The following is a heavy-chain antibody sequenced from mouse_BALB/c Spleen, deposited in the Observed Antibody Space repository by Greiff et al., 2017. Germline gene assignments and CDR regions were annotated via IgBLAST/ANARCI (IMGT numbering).Heavy chain of an antibody. CDR1: GFSLTSYG. V-gene: IGHV2-9*02. Sequence: QVQLKESGPGLVAPSQSLSITCTVSGFSLTSYGVHWVRQPPGKGLEWLGVIWAGGSTNYNSALMSRLSISKDNSKSQFFLKMNSLQTDDTAMYYCARGSYYGSSREDFDVWGAGTTVTVSS. D-gene: IGHD1-1*01. CDR2: IWAGGST. J-gene: IGHJ1*01. CDR3: ARGSYYGSSREDFDV.